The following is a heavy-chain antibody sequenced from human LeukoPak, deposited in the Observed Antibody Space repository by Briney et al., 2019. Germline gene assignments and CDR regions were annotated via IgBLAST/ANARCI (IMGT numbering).Heavy chain of an antibody. Sequence: PGVAVRLSCAASGFTFSSYGMHWVRQAPGKGLEWVAVIWYDGSKKYYADSVKGRFTISRDNSKNTMYLQMNSLRAEDTAVYYCARDKYSSSSYYFDYWGQGTLVTVSS. CDR2: IWYDGSKK. D-gene: IGHD6-6*01. CDR1: GFTFSSYG. V-gene: IGHV3-33*01. J-gene: IGHJ4*02. CDR3: ARDKYSSSSYYFDY.